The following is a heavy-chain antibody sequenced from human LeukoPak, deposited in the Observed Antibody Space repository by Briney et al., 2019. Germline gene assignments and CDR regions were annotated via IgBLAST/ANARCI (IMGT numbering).Heavy chain of an antibody. D-gene: IGHD5-24*01. Sequence: GGSLRLSCAASGFTFSSYEMNWVRQAPGKGLEWVSSISSSSSYIYYADSVKGRFTISRDNAKNSLYLQMNSLRAEDTAVYYCARDRDGYNHFEVWGQGTLVTVSS. V-gene: IGHV3-21*01. CDR3: ARDRDGYNHFEV. J-gene: IGHJ4*02. CDR2: ISSSSSYI. CDR1: GFTFSSYE.